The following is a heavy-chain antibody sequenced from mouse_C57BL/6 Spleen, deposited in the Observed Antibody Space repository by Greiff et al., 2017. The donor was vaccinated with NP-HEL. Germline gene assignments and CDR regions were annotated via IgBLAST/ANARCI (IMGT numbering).Heavy chain of an antibody. CDR1: GFTFTDYY. Sequence: EVHLVESGGGLVQPGGSLSLSCAASGFTFTDYYMSWVRQPPGKALEWLGFIRNKANGYTTEYSASVKGRFTISRDNSQSILYLQMNALRAEDSATYYCARSVYDNYAMDYWGQGTSVTVSS. CDR2: IRNKANGYTT. CDR3: ARSVYDNYAMDY. J-gene: IGHJ4*01. V-gene: IGHV7-3*01. D-gene: IGHD2-3*01.